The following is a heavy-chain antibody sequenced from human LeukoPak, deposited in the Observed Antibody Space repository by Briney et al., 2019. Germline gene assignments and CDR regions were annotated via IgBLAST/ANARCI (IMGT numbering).Heavy chain of an antibody. D-gene: IGHD6-13*01. J-gene: IGHJ4*02. CDR3: AKARYSSSWSYFDY. Sequence: PGGSLRLSCAASGFTVSSNYMSWVRQAPGKGLEWVSVIYSGGSTYYADSVKGRFTISRDNSKNTLYLQMNSLRAEDTAVYYCAKARYSSSWSYFDYWGQGTLATVSS. V-gene: IGHV3-53*01. CDR2: IYSGGST. CDR1: GFTVSSNY.